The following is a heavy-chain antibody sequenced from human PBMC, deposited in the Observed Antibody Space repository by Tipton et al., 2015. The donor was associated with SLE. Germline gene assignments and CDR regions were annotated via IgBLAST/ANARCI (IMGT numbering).Heavy chain of an antibody. V-gene: IGHV3-53*01. D-gene: IGHD4-17*01. CDR2: IYSGGST. CDR1: GLTVSSNY. CDR3: ARDPTVTTGLYYFDY. J-gene: IGHJ4*02. Sequence: SLRISCAASGLTVSSNYMSWVRQAPGKGLEWVSVIYSGGSTYYADSVKGRFTISRDNSKNTLYLQMNSLRAEDTAVYYCARDPTVTTGLYYFDYWGQGTLVTVSS.